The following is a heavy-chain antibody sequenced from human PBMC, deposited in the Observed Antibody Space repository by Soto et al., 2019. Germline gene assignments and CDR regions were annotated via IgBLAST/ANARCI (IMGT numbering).Heavy chain of an antibody. J-gene: IGHJ6*02. D-gene: IGHD3-16*01. CDR1: GFTFSSYS. Sequence: GGSLRLSCAASGFTFSSYSMNWVRQAPGKGLEWVSSISSSSSYIYYADSVKGRFTISRDNAKNSLYLQMNSLRAEDTAVYYCAGDWGPYYYYGMDVWGQGTTVTVSS. V-gene: IGHV3-21*01. CDR3: AGDWGPYYYYGMDV. CDR2: ISSSSSYI.